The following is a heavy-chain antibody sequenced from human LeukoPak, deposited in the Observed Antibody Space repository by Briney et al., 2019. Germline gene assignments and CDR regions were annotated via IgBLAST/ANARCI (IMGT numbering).Heavy chain of an antibody. Sequence: GGSLRLSCAASGFTFNTYEMSWVRQAPGKGLEWVSCVSSSGTTMYHADSVKGRFTISRDNAKNSLHLQMNGLRPEDTAVYYCAKRGDVWGQGTTVTVSS. CDR3: AKRGDV. V-gene: IGHV3-48*03. CDR1: GFTFNTYE. D-gene: IGHD1-1*01. CDR2: VSSSGTTM. J-gene: IGHJ6*02.